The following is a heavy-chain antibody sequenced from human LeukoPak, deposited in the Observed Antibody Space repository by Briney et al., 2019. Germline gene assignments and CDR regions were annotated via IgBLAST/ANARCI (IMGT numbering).Heavy chain of an antibody. Sequence: SETLSPTCTVSGAXISSSSNYWGWIRQPPGKGLEWLGSIYYSGSTYYNPSLKSRVTISVDTSKNQFSLKLSSVTAADTAMYYCARFYCSGGSCYSGLGSADYWGQGTLVTVAS. CDR1: GAXISSSSNY. J-gene: IGHJ4*02. D-gene: IGHD2-15*01. CDR3: ARFYCSGGSCYSGLGSADY. CDR2: IYYSGST. V-gene: IGHV4-39*01.